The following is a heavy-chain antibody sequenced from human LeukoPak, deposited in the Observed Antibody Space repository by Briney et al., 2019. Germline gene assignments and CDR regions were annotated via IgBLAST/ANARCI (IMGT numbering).Heavy chain of an antibody. J-gene: IGHJ4*02. CDR3: AREAEGVATTEYYFDY. Sequence: SETLSLTCTVSGGSISSGGYYWSWIRQPPGKGLEWIGYIYHSGSTYYNPSLKSRVTMSVDTSKNQFSLKLSSVTAADTAVYYCAREAEGVATTEYYFDYWGQGTLVTVSS. D-gene: IGHD5-24*01. V-gene: IGHV4-30-2*01. CDR2: IYHSGST. CDR1: GGSISSGGYY.